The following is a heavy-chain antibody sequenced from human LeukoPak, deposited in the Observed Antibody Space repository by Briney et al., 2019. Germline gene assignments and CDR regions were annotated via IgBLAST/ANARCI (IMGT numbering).Heavy chain of an antibody. V-gene: IGHV3-21*01. CDR1: GFTFSTYT. CDR2: ISSSSIYI. J-gene: IGHJ4*02. D-gene: IGHD4-17*01. Sequence: GGSLRLSCAASGFTFSTYTMNWVRQAPGKGLEWVSSISSSSIYIYYTDSVKGRFTISRDNARNSVYLQMNNLRAEDTAVYYCTRVNGDYERGGAPDYWGQGTPVTVSS. CDR3: TRVNGDYERGGAPDY.